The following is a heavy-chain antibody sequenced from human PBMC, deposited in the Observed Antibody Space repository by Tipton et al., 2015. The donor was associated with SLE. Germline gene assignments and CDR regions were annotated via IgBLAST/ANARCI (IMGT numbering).Heavy chain of an antibody. J-gene: IGHJ4*02. V-gene: IGHV3-23*01. CDR2: ISNTGIST. D-gene: IGHD5-24*01. CDR3: AGGSLEMSTVPY. Sequence: SLRLSCAASGFTFSSYAMSWVRQAPGKGLEWVSGISNTGISTYYVDSLKGRFTISRDNSKNTLYLQMNSLRAEDTAVYYCAGGSLEMSTVPYWGQGTLVTVSS. CDR1: GFTFSSYA.